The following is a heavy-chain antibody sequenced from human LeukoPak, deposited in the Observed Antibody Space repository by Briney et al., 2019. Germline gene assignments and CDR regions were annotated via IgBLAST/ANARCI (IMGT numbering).Heavy chain of an antibody. V-gene: IGHV3-30*02. J-gene: IGHJ4*02. CDR1: GFTFSSYG. Sequence: GGSLRLSCAASGFTFSSYGMHWVRQAPGKGLEWVAFIRYDGSNKYYADSVKGRFTISRDNSKNTLYLQMNSLRAEDTAVYYCAVLDGYNRRSSYYFDYWGQGTLVTVSS. CDR3: AVLDGYNRRSSYYFDY. CDR2: IRYDGSNK. D-gene: IGHD5-24*01.